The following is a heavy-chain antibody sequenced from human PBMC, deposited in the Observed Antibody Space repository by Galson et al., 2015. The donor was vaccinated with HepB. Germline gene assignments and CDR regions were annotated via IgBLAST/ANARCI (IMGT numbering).Heavy chain of an antibody. CDR1: GYTFTSYA. Sequence: SVKVSCKASGYTFTSYAMHWVRQAPGQGLEWMGIINPSGGSTSYAQKFQGRVTMTRDTSTSTVYMELSSLRSEDTAVYYCARDSAGYSSGWYDYYYYGMDVWGQGTTVTVSS. J-gene: IGHJ6*02. CDR2: INPSGGST. V-gene: IGHV1-46*01. CDR3: ARDSAGYSSGWYDYYYYGMDV. D-gene: IGHD6-19*01.